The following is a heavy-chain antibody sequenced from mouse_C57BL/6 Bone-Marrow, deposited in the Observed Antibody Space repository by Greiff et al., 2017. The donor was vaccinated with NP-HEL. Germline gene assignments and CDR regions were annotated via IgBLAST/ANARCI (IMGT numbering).Heavy chain of an antibody. CDR3: SSLGYFDV. V-gene: IGHV1-61*01. J-gene: IGHJ1*03. Sequence: QVQLQQPGAELVRPGSSVKLSCKASGYTFTSYWMDWVKQRPGKGLEWIGNIYPSDSETPYNQKFKAKATLTVDKSSSTAYMQLSSLTSEDSAVYCCSSLGYFDVWGRGTTVTVSA. CDR2: IYPSDSET. CDR1: GYTFTSYW.